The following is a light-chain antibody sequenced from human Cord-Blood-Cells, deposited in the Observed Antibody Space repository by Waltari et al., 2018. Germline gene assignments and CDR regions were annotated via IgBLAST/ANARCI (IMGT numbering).Light chain of an antibody. V-gene: IGLV1-40*01. Sequence: QSVLTQPPSVSGAPGQRVTISCTGSSSNIGAGYDVHWYQQLPGTAPKLLISGNSIRPSGVPDRCSCSKSGTSAALAITGLQAEDEADYYCQSYDSSLSGYVFGTGTKVTVL. CDR2: GNS. J-gene: IGLJ1*01. CDR1: SSNIGAGYD. CDR3: QSYDSSLSGYV.